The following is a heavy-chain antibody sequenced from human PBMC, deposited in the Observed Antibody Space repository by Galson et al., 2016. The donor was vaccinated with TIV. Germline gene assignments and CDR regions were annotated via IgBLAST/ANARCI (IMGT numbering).Heavy chain of an antibody. J-gene: IGHJ6*04. CDR3: ARVVTGGVVDV. CDR2: IGPYNGDT. V-gene: IGHV1-2*02. D-gene: IGHD3-16*01. CDR1: GYNFLDYG. Sequence: SVKVSCKASGYNFLDYGVTWVRQAPGQGLEWMGWIGPYNGDTKYAQRFQGRVTMTRDTSISTAYMEVSWLRPDDTAVFYCARVVTGGVVDVWGKGTTVTVSS.